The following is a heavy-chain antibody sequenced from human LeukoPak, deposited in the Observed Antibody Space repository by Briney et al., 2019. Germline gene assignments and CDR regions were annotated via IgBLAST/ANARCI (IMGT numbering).Heavy chain of an antibody. D-gene: IGHD3-3*01. J-gene: IGHJ6*02. CDR1: GGTFSSYA. V-gene: IGHV1-69*04. CDR2: IIPILGIE. CDR3: AREGATIFGVGYYYYGMDV. Sequence: ASVKVSCKASGGTFSSYAISWVRQAPGQGLEWMGRIIPILGIENYAQKFQGRVTITADKSTSTAYMELSSLRSEDTAVYYCAREGATIFGVGYYYYGMDVWGQGTTVTVSS.